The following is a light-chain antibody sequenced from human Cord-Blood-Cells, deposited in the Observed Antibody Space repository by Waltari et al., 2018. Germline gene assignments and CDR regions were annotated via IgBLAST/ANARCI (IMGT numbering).Light chain of an antibody. J-gene: IGLJ2*01. CDR3: QAWDSSTAVV. CDR1: KLGDKY. Sequence: SYELTQPPSVSVSPGQTASITCSGDKLGDKYACWYPQKPGQSPVLGIYPDSKRPSGIAERFSSSNSGNTATLTISGTQAMDEADYYCQAWDSSTAVVFGGGTKLTVL. CDR2: PDS. V-gene: IGLV3-1*01.